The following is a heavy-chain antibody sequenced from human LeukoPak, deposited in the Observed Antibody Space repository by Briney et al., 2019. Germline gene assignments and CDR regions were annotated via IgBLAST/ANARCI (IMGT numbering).Heavy chain of an antibody. CDR3: ARTYIWGSYRTFDY. CDR2: IYPGDSDT. CDR1: GYSFTSYW. Sequence: GESLKISCKGSGYSFTSYWIGWVRQMPGKGLEWMGIIYPGDSDTRYSPPFQGQVTISADKPISTAYLQWSSLKASDTAMYYCARTYIWGSYRTFDYWGQGTLATVSS. V-gene: IGHV5-51*04. J-gene: IGHJ4*02. D-gene: IGHD3-16*02.